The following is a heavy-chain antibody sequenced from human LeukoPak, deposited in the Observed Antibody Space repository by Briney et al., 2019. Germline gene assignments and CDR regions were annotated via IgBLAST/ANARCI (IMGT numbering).Heavy chain of an antibody. J-gene: IGHJ1*01. CDR1: GFTFSRHW. CDR3: AEGTTG. V-gene: IGHV3-7*03. D-gene: IGHD1-1*01. Sequence: GGSLRLSYATSGFTFSRHWMSWVRQAPGKGLEWVANINQDGSGKYYVDSVKGRFTISRDNAKNSLYLQMNSLRSEDTAIYYCAEGTTGWGQGTLVTVSS. CDR2: INQDGSGK.